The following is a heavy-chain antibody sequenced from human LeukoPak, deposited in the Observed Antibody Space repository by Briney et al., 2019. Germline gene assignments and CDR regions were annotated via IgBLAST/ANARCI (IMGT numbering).Heavy chain of an antibody. CDR3: ARNPAGIGDY. V-gene: IGHV3-48*02. J-gene: IGHJ4*02. Sequence: GGSLRLSCAASGFTFSTYNMNWVRQAPGKGLEWVSSISSDSRIIYYADSVKGRFTVSRDNAKNSLYLQMNSLTDEDTAVYYCARNPAGIGDYWGQGTLVTVSS. CDR1: GFTFSTYN. CDR2: ISSDSRII. D-gene: IGHD1-26*01.